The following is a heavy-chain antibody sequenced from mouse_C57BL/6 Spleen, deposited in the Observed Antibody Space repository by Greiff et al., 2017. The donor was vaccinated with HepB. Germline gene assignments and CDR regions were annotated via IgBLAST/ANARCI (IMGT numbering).Heavy chain of an antibody. V-gene: IGHV1-81*01. CDR1: GYTFTSYG. D-gene: IGHD2-3*01. CDR3: ARYDGYYAFYAMDY. CDR2: IYPRSGNT. J-gene: IGHJ4*01. Sequence: VQRVESGAELARPGASVKLSCKASGYTFTSYGISWVKQRTGQGLEWIGEIYPRSGNTYYNEKFKGKATLTADKSSSTAYMELRSLTSEDSAVYFCARYDGYYAFYAMDYWGQGTSVTVSS.